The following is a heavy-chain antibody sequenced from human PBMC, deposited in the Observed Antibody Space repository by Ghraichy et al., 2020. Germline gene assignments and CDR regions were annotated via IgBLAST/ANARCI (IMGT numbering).Heavy chain of an antibody. CDR1: GFTFSSYA. CDR3: AKALNYDFWSGYDNWFDP. V-gene: IGHV3-23*01. D-gene: IGHD3-3*01. J-gene: IGHJ5*02. CDR2: ISGSGGGT. Sequence: GESLNISCAASGFTFSSYAMAWVRQAPGKGLEWVSAISGSGGGTYYADSVKGRFTISRDNSKNTLYLQMNSLRAEDTAVYYCAKALNYDFWSGYDNWFDPWGLGTLVTVSS.